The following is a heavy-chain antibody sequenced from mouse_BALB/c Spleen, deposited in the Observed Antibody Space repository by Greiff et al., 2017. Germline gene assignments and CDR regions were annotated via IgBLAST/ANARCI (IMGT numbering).Heavy chain of an antibody. V-gene: IGHV5-17*02. D-gene: IGHD2-2*01. CDR1: GFTFSSFG. CDR3: ARWGGYRLFDY. J-gene: IGHJ2*01. Sequence: DVQLVESGGGLVQPGGSRKLSCAASGFTFSSFGMHWVRQAPEKGLEWVAYISSGSSTIYYADTVKGRFTISRDNPKNTLFLQMTSLRSEDTAMYYCARWGGYRLFDYWGQGTTLTVSS. CDR2: ISSGSSTI.